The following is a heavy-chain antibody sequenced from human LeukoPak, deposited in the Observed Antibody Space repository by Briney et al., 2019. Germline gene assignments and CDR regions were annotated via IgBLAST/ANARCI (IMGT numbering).Heavy chain of an antibody. Sequence: GGSLRLSCAASGFTFSSYAMHWVRQDPGKGLEWVAVISYDGSNKYYADSVKGRFTISRDNSKNTLYLQMNSLRAEDTAVYYCARDWYYDFWSGLDYWGQGTLVTVSS. CDR3: ARDWYYDFWSGLDY. CDR2: ISYDGSNK. D-gene: IGHD3-3*01. V-gene: IGHV3-30-3*01. J-gene: IGHJ4*02. CDR1: GFTFSSYA.